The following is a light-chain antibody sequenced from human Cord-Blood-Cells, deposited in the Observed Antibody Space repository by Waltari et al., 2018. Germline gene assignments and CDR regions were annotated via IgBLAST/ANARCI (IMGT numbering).Light chain of an antibody. CDR2: AAS. CDR1: QSISSY. Sequence: IQMTQSPSSLSPSVGHRVTITCRSSQSISSYLNWYQQKPGKAPKLLIYAASSLQSGVPSRFRGSGSGTDFTLTISSLQPEDFATYYCQQSYSTPFTFGPGTKVDIK. V-gene: IGKV1-39*01. J-gene: IGKJ3*01. CDR3: QQSYSTPFT.